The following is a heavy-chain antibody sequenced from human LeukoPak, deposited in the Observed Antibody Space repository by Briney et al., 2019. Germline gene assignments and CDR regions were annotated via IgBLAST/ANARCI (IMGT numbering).Heavy chain of an antibody. CDR1: GFTFSSYS. CDR2: ISGSGGTT. V-gene: IGHV3-23*01. CDR3: AKTTSSLWFGEFRGGANYFDY. D-gene: IGHD3-10*01. Sequence: GGSLRLSCAASGFTFSSYSMNWVRQAPGKGLEWVSAISGSGGTTHYADSVKGRFSISRDNSKNTLYLQLSRVRAEDTAVYYCAKTTSSLWFGEFRGGANYFDYWGQGALVTVSS. J-gene: IGHJ4*02.